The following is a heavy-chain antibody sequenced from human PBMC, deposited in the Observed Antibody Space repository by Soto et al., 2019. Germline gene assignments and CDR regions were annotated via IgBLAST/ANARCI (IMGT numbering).Heavy chain of an antibody. CDR3: VRALLHTPLVSPWSVP. Sequence: SETLSLTCTVSGASVSTGAYYWGWVRQRPGKGLEWVGYIYESGYTYYNTSLKSRLTISLDRSNNQFSLGLTSVTAADTAVYYCVRALLHTPLVSPWSVPSYQGTLLTL. CDR1: GASVSTGAYY. CDR2: IYESGYT. D-gene: IGHD2-15*01. J-gene: IGHJ5*02. V-gene: IGHV4-31*03.